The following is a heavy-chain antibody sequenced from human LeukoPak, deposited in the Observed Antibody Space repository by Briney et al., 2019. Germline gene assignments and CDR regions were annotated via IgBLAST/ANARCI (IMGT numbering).Heavy chain of an antibody. CDR1: GFTFSSYW. Sequence: GGSLRLSCAASGFTFSSYWMHWVRQAPGKGLVWVSRINTDGSSTSYADSVKGRFTISRDNSKNTLYLHMNSLRAEDTAVYYCAKLLYNWIDETSYWGQGTLLIVSS. D-gene: IGHD1-20*01. CDR3: AKLLYNWIDETSY. J-gene: IGHJ4*02. V-gene: IGHV3-74*01. CDR2: INTDGSST.